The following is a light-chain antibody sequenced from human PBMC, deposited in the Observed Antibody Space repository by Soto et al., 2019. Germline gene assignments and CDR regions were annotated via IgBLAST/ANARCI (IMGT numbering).Light chain of an antibody. CDR1: ENVYNY. V-gene: IGKV3-11*01. CDR2: DAS. CDR3: QQRSNLWT. Sequence: IVLTQSPATLSLNTGERATLSCRASENVYNYLAWYQQIPGQPPRLLIYDASNRAAGVPARFSGSGSGTDFTLTISSLEPEDFAVYYCQQRSNLWTFCQVSIVDI. J-gene: IGKJ1*01.